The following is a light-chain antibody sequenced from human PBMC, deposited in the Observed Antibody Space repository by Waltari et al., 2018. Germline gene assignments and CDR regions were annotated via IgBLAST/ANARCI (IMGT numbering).Light chain of an antibody. CDR3: QQYDDWWT. CDR1: QSISTS. J-gene: IGKJ1*01. CDR2: AVS. V-gene: IGKV1-39*01. Sequence: DIQMTQSPSSLSASVGDRVTITCRTTQSISTSLNWYQQKPGRAPKLLIYAVSTLQSGVPPRFSGSGSGTDFTLTISGLQSEDFAVYYCQQYDDWWTFGQGTKVEIK.